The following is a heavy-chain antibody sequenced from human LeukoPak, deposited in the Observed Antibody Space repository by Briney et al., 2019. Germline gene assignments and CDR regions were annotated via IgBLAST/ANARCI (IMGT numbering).Heavy chain of an antibody. CDR1: GFTFSSYA. V-gene: IGHV3-23*01. CDR3: AQSKTIYSSYDY. D-gene: IGHD6-6*01. Sequence: GGSLRLSCAAGFTFSSYAMNWVRQAPGKGLEWISTITNSGGSTYYADSVKGRFTVSRDNSKNTLYLQMNSLRGEDTAVYYCAQSKTIYSSYDYWGQGTLVTVSS. J-gene: IGHJ4*02. CDR2: ITNSGGST.